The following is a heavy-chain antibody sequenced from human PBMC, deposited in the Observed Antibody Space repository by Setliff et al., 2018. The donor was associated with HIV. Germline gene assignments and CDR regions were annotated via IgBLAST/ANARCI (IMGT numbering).Heavy chain of an antibody. V-gene: IGHV4-39*01. J-gene: IGHJ3*01. D-gene: IGHD2-21*02. CDR2: IYYSGST. CDR3: ARGEACGGGCHYAFEL. CDR1: GGSISNSRYY. Sequence: PSETLSLTCTVSGGSISNSRYYWSWIRQPPGKGLEWIGSIYYSGSTYYMPSLQSRVTISVDMSKNQFSLKLNSVTAADTAVYYCARGEACGGGCHYAFELWGRGTMVTVSS.